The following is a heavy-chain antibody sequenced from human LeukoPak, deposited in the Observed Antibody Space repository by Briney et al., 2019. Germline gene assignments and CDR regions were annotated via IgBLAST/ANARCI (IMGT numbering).Heavy chain of an antibody. J-gene: IGHJ3*02. CDR3: AREIVVVIRWGAFDI. CDR2: IKQDGSEK. Sequence: PGGSLRLSCTASGFQFDDYGMTWVRHAPGKGLEWVANIKQDGSEKYYVDSVKGRFTISRDNAKNSLYLQMNSLRAEDTAVYYCAREIVVVIRWGAFDIWGQGTMVTVSS. D-gene: IGHD3-22*01. CDR1: GFQFDDYG. V-gene: IGHV3-7*03.